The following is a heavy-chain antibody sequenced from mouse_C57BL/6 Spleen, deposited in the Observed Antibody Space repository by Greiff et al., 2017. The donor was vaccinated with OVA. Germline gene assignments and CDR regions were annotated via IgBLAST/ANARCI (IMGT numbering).Heavy chain of an antibody. CDR2: IRLKSDNYAT. Sequence: EVKVEESGGGLVQPGGSMKLSCVASGFTFSNYWMNWVRQSPEKGLEWVAQIRLKSDNYATHYAESVKGRFTISRDDSKSSVYLQMNNLRAEDTGIYYCTGSSGYEFAYWGQGTLVTVSA. V-gene: IGHV6-3*01. CDR1: GFTFSNYW. CDR3: TGSSGYEFAY. J-gene: IGHJ3*01. D-gene: IGHD3-2*02.